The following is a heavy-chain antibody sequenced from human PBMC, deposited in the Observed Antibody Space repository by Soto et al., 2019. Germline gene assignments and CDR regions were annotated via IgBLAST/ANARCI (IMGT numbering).Heavy chain of an antibody. CDR3: ARGFFRRIAAAGTNFDY. J-gene: IGHJ4*02. V-gene: IGHV4-39*01. Sequence: PSETLSLTCNVSGGSISSSRSYWAWIRQPPGKGLEWTANIFYSGSTYYNPSLASRVTVSVDTSKNQFSLKLSSVTAADTAVYYCARGFFRRIAAAGTNFDYWGQGTLVTVSS. CDR1: GGSISSSRSY. D-gene: IGHD6-13*01. CDR2: IFYSGST.